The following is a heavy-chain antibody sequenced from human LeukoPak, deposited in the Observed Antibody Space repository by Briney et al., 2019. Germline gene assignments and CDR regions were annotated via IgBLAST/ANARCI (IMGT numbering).Heavy chain of an antibody. V-gene: IGHV3-23*01. CDR1: GVTVRSYA. CDR2: ISGSGGRT. Sequence: PGGSLTLSCAVSGVTVRSYAMSWVRQTPGKGLECVSAISGSGGRTYYADSVKGRFTISRNNSKNTLYLQMNSLRAEDTAVYYCAKAAAFDIWGQGTMVTVSS. CDR3: AKAAAFDI. J-gene: IGHJ3*02.